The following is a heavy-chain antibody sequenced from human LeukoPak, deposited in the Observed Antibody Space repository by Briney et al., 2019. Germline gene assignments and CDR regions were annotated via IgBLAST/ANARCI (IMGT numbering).Heavy chain of an antibody. V-gene: IGHV4-38-2*02. CDR1: GDSISSGYY. CDR3: ARDRRHDTDGYYYNWFDP. Sequence: SETLSLTCTVSGDSISSGYYWGWIRQPPGKGLEWIGSIYHSGSTYYNPSVESQVTVSVDTSKNQLSLKLSSVIAADTAVYYCARDRRHDTDGYYYNWFDPRGQGTLVTVSS. J-gene: IGHJ5*02. CDR2: IYHSGST. D-gene: IGHD3-22*01.